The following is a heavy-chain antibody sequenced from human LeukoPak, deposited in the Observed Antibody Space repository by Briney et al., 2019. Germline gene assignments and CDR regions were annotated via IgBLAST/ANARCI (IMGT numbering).Heavy chain of an antibody. D-gene: IGHD2-2*02. CDR2: INHSGST. Sequence: PSETLSLTYAVYGGSFSGYYWSWIRQPPGKGLEWIGEINHSGSTNYNPSLKSRVTISVDTSKNQFSLKLSSVTAADTAVYYCARGLGYRKAAIRFRNWFDPWGQGTLVTVSS. V-gene: IGHV4-34*01. CDR1: GGSFSGYY. J-gene: IGHJ5*02. CDR3: ARGLGYRKAAIRFRNWFDP.